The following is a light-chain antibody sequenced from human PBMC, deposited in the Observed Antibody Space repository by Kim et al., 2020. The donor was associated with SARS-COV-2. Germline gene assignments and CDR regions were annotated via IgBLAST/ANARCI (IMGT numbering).Light chain of an antibody. Sequence: QSITISSTATSSDVGVSDYASWYHHRPGKAPKLMIYDVTNRPSGFSNRFSGSKSGNTASLAISGLQAEDEADYYCTSYTSTSAYVVFGGGTQLTVL. V-gene: IGLV2-14*03. CDR1: SSDVGVSDY. CDR2: DVT. CDR3: TSYTSTSAYVV. J-gene: IGLJ2*01.